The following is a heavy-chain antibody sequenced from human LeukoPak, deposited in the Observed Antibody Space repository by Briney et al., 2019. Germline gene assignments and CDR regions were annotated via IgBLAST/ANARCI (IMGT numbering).Heavy chain of an antibody. CDR3: ARGRQTYYYDSSGYLFDY. J-gene: IGHJ4*02. CDR1: GGSFSGYY. CDR2: IYYSGST. D-gene: IGHD3-22*01. V-gene: IGHV4-59*12. Sequence: SETLSLTCAVYGGSFSGYYWSWIRQPPGKGLEWIGYIYYSGSTYHNPSLKSRVTISVDTSKDQFSLKLSSVTAADTAVYYCARGRQTYYYDSSGYLFDYWGQGTLVTVSS.